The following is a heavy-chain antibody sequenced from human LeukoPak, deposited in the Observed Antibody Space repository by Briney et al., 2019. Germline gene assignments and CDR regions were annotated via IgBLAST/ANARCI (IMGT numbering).Heavy chain of an antibody. D-gene: IGHD2-15*01. CDR2: ISSSGSTI. J-gene: IGHJ4*02. V-gene: IGHV3-48*03. Sequence: PGGSLRLSCAASGFTFSSYEMNWVRQAPGKGLEWVSYISSSGSTIYYADSVKGRFTISRDNAKNSLYLQMNSLRAGDTAVYYCAKYHNCSGGGCYGYFDYWGQGTLVTVSS. CDR1: GFTFSSYE. CDR3: AKYHNCSGGGCYGYFDY.